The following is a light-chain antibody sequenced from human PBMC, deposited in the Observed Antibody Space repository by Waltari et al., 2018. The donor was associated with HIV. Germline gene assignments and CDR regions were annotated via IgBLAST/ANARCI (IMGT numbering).Light chain of an antibody. J-gene: IGLJ3*02. CDR1: TLPEQY. CDR2: EDI. Sequence: SYELTQPPSVSVSPGQTAMITCSGDTLPEQYAHWYQQKSGQDPVLVIYEDIKRPSGIPERFSGSSSGTMAILTISGAQVEDEADYYCYSTESNGNHRVFGGGTKLTVL. V-gene: IGLV3-10*01. CDR3: YSTESNGNHRV.